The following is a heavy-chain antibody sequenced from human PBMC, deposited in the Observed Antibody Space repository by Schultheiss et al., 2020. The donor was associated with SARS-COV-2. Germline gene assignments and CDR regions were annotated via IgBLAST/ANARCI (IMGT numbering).Heavy chain of an antibody. CDR3: AKDKSNSQPYYYYGMDV. V-gene: IGHV3-23*01. D-gene: IGHD4-11*01. CDR1: GFTFSNAW. J-gene: IGHJ6*02. Sequence: GESLKISCAASGFTFSNAWMSWVRQAPGKGLEWVSAISGSGGSAYFADSVKGRFTISRDNSKNTLYLQMNSLRAEDTAVYYCAKDKSNSQPYYYYGMDVWGQGTTVTVSS. CDR2: ISGSGGSA.